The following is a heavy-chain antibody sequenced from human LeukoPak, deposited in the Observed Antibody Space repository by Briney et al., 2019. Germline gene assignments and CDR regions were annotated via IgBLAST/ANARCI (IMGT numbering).Heavy chain of an antibody. CDR1: GGSISSSSYY. Sequence: ETSETLSLTCTVSGGSISSSSYYWGWIRQPPGKGLEWIGSIYYSGSTYYNPSLKSRVTISVDTSKNQFSLKLSSVTAADTAVYYCARRDSSGYDAFDIWGQGTMVTVSS. D-gene: IGHD3-22*01. CDR3: ARRDSSGYDAFDI. V-gene: IGHV4-39*01. CDR2: IYYSGST. J-gene: IGHJ3*02.